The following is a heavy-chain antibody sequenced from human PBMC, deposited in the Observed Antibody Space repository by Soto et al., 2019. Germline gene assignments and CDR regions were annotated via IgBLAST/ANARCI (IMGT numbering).Heavy chain of an antibody. CDR3: ARVSGSYYYGMDV. D-gene: IGHD1-26*01. CDR2: IYHSGIT. Sequence: QVQLQESGPGLVKPSGTLSLTCAVSGGSISSSNWWSWVRQPPGKGLEWIGEIYHSGITNYNPSLQPRVTISVDKSKNQFSLKLSSVTAADTAVYYCARVSGSYYYGMDVWGQGTTVTVSS. CDR1: GGSISSSNW. J-gene: IGHJ6*02. V-gene: IGHV4-4*02.